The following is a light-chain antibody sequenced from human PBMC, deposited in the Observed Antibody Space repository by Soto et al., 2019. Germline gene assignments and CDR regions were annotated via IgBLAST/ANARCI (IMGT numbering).Light chain of an antibody. J-gene: IGLJ3*02. Sequence: QSALTQPPSASGSPGQSVTISCTGTSGDVGGYNYVSWYQQHPGKAPKLMIYEVSKRPSGVPDRFSGSKSGNTASLTVSGLQAEDEADYYCSSYAGSNKRVFGGGTKVTVL. CDR2: EVS. CDR3: SSYAGSNKRV. CDR1: SGDVGGYNY. V-gene: IGLV2-8*01.